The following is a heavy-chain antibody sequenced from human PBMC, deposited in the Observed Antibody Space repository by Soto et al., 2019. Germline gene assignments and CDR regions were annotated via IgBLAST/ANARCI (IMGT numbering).Heavy chain of an antibody. CDR2: IRYGGST. J-gene: IGHJ4*02. CDR1: GGSISSNSYY. Sequence: PSQTLSLTCTVSGGSISSNSYYWGWIRQPPGKGLEWIGSIRYGGSTFYNPSLKSRVTITVDTSKNQFSLKLSSVTAADTAVYFCARQSRISVAATTNFDYWGQGTPVTVSS. V-gene: IGHV4-39*01. CDR3: ARQSRISVAATTNFDY. D-gene: IGHD6-19*01.